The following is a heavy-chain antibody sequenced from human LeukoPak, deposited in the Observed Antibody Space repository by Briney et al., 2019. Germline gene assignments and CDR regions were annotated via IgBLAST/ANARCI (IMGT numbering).Heavy chain of an antibody. CDR3: ARVLWSGDYPRFDF. Sequence: PGGSLRLSCAASGFTVSSNYMNWVRQAPRQGLEWVSIIYSGGTTYYADSVKGRFTISRDNSKNTLYLQMNSLRAEGTAMYYCARVLWSGDYPRFDFWGQGTLVTVSS. J-gene: IGHJ4*02. D-gene: IGHD4-17*01. CDR2: IYSGGTT. V-gene: IGHV3-53*01. CDR1: GFTVSSNY.